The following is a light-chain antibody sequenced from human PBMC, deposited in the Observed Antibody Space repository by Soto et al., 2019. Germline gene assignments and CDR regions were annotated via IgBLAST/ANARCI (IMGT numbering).Light chain of an antibody. Sequence: IVLTQSPATRSLSPGESATLSCRASQGVSSYLAWYQQKPGQAPRLLIYDASNRATGIPARFSGSGSETDFNLTISSLEPEDFAVYYCHQRSSWPQSFGQGTKLDIK. CDR2: DAS. CDR3: HQRSSWPQS. J-gene: IGKJ1*01. V-gene: IGKV3-11*01. CDR1: QGVSSY.